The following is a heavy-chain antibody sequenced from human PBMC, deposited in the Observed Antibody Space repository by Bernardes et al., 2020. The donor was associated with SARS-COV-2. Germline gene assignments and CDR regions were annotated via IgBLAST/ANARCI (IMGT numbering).Heavy chain of an antibody. CDR1: GYTFTSYG. Sequence: ASVKVSCKASGYTFTSYGISWVRQAPGQGLEWMGWISAYNGNTNYAQKLQGRDTMTTDTSTSTAYMELRSLRSDDTAVYYCARDVGRYCSGGSCYYYYYGMDVWGQGTTVTVSS. CDR2: ISAYNGNT. CDR3: ARDVGRYCSGGSCYYYYYGMDV. D-gene: IGHD2-15*01. J-gene: IGHJ6*02. V-gene: IGHV1-18*04.